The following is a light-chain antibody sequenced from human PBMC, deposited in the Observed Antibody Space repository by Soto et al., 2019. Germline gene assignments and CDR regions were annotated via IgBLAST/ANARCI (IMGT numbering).Light chain of an antibody. CDR1: QSVSSNY. J-gene: IGKJ5*01. CDR2: RAS. Sequence: ETSLTQSPGTLSSSPGERATLSCRASQSVSSNYLAWYQQKPGQAPRLLIYRASSRATGIPDRFRGSGSGTDFTLTISRLEPEDFAVYYCQQYGNSPPETFGQGTRLEIK. CDR3: QQYGNSPPET. V-gene: IGKV3-20*01.